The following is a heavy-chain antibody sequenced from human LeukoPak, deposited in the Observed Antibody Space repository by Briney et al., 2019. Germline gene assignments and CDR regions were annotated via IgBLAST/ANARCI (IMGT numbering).Heavy chain of an antibody. CDR1: GFTFSSYW. D-gene: IGHD5-12*01. V-gene: IGHV3-74*03. CDR3: AREGRVSGYDFDC. CDR2: INSDGSSI. J-gene: IGHJ4*02. Sequence: GGSLRLSCAASGFTFSSYWMHWVRQAPGKGLVWVSRINSDGSSITYADSVKGRFTISRDNAKNTLYLQMDSLRVEDTAVYYCAREGRVSGYDFDCWGQGTLVTVSS.